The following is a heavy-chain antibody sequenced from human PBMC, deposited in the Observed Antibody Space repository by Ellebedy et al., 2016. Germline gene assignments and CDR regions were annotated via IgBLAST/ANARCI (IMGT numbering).Heavy chain of an antibody. Sequence: GESLKISXAASGFTFSSYAMSWVRQAPGKGLEWVSGISSSGDITFYADSVKGRFTISRDNSKNTLSLQMNSLRAEDTATYLCAKDPANFNPYWGQGTLVTVSS. CDR1: GFTFSSYA. CDR3: AKDPANFNPY. J-gene: IGHJ4*02. V-gene: IGHV3-23*01. D-gene: IGHD1-7*01. CDR2: ISSSGDIT.